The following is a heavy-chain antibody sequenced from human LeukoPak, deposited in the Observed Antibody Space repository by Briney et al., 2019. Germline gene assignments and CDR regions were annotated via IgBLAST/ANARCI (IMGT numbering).Heavy chain of an antibody. CDR2: IKQDGSDK. CDR3: ARELSSGWYYFDH. J-gene: IGHJ4*02. V-gene: IGHV3-7*01. D-gene: IGHD6-19*01. Sequence: PGGSLRLSCAASGFTFSTFWMTWVRQAPGKGLEWVATIKQDGSDKYYVDSVKGRFTISRDNAKNSLYLQMNSLRAEDTAVYYCARELSSGWYYFDHWGQGTLVTVSS. CDR1: GFTFSTFW.